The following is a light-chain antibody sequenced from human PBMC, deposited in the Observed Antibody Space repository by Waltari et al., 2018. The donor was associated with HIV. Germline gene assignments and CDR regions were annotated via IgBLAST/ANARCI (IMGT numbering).Light chain of an antibody. Sequence: QPVLTQPPSVSAAPGRSVTITCSGSTSTIETTYVSWYQQIPGTAPKLLIYDNNKRPSGIPERFSGSKSATSATLGITGLQTGDEAEYFCGTWDSSLNTPVFGGGSRLTVL. CDR3: GTWDSSLNTPV. V-gene: IGLV1-51*01. CDR2: DNN. J-gene: IGLJ2*01. CDR1: TSTIETTY.